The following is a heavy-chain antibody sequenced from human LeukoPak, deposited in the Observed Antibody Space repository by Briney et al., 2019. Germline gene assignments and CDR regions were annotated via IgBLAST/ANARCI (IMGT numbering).Heavy chain of an antibody. D-gene: IGHD3-10*01. CDR2: ISAYNGNT. Sequence: GASVKVSCKASGYTFTSYGISWVRQAPGQGLEWMGWISAYNGNTNYAQKLQGRVTMTTDTSTSTAYMELRSLRSDDTAVYYCARTMVRGVIDQNFDYWGQGTLVTVSS. CDR1: GYTFTSYG. CDR3: ARTMVRGVIDQNFDY. V-gene: IGHV1-18*01. J-gene: IGHJ4*02.